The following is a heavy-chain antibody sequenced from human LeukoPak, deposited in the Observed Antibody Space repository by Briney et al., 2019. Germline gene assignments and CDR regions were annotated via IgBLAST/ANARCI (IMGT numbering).Heavy chain of an antibody. D-gene: IGHD1-26*01. J-gene: IGHJ5*02. V-gene: IGHV3-23*01. CDR1: GFRFSTHD. Sequence: GGSLRLSCAASGFRFSTHDLNWVRQAPGKGLEWVSDISGGGSTYYADSVKGRFTISRDNSKNTLYLQMSSLRAEDTAVYYCAKDSGGTLNCFDLWGQGTLVTVSS. CDR3: AKDSGGTLNCFDL. CDR2: ISGGGST.